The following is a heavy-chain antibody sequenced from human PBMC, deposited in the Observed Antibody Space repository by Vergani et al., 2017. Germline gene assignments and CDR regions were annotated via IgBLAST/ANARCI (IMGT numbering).Heavy chain of an antibody. D-gene: IGHD2-15*01. J-gene: IGHJ4*02. Sequence: EVQLVESGGGLVQPGRSLRLSCTASGFTFGDYAMSWVRQAPGKGLEWVSGINWNGGSTGYADSVKGRFTISRDNAKNSLYLQMNSLRAEDTALCYCARGVAEYYFDYWGQGTLVTVSS. CDR3: ARGVAEYYFDY. V-gene: IGHV3-20*04. CDR1: GFTFGDYA. CDR2: INWNGGST.